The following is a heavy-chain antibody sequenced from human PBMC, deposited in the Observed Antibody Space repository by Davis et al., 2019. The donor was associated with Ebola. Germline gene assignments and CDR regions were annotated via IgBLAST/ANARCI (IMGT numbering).Heavy chain of an antibody. V-gene: IGHV1-69*10. D-gene: IGHD2-21*02. J-gene: IGHJ3*02. Sequence: AASVKVSCKASGGTFHSYAISWVRQAPGQGLEWMGGIIPIIARENYAQKFQGRLTMTIDTSTTTVYMQLSSLRSEDTAVYYCARDREGDWTFDIWGQGTMVTVSS. CDR2: IIPIIARE. CDR1: GGTFHSYA. CDR3: ARDREGDWTFDI.